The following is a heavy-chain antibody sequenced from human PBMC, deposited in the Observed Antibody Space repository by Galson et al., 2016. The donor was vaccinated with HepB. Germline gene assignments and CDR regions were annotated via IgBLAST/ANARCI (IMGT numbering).Heavy chain of an antibody. CDR1: GDSVSSASAG. CDR3: ARNAQDSPYYGMDV. D-gene: IGHD2-15*01. Sequence: CAISGDSVSSASAGWSWVRQSPSRGLEWLGRTFYRSKWYYDYAISVRSRITINPDTSKNQFSLRVSSVTAADTAVYYCARNAQDSPYYGMDVWGQGTTVTVSS. CDR2: TFYRSKWYY. V-gene: IGHV6-1*01. J-gene: IGHJ6*02.